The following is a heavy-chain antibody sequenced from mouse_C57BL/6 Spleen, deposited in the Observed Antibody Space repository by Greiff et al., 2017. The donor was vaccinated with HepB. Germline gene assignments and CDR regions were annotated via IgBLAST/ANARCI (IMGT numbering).Heavy chain of an antibody. CDR2: IYPGSGST. Sequence: VQLQQPGAELVKPGASVKMSCKASGYTFTSYWITWVKQRPGQGLEWIGDIYPGSGSTNYNEKFKSKATLTVDTSSSTAYMQLSSLTSEDSAVYYCSRRNFYDAYFDYWGQGTTLTVSS. CDR1: GYTFTSYW. J-gene: IGHJ2*01. V-gene: IGHV1-55*01. D-gene: IGHD2-3*01. CDR3: SRRNFYDAYFDY.